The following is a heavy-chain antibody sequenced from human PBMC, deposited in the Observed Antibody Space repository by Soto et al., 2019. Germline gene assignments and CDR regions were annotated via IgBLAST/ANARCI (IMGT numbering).Heavy chain of an antibody. Sequence: QLQLQESGSGLVKPSQTLSLTCAVSGGSISSGGYSWSWIRQSPGKGLEWIGYIYHSGSTYYNPSLXRXVXIXXDRSKNQFSLKLSSVTAADTAVYYCARGQVVAAQHWGQGTLVTVSS. J-gene: IGHJ4*02. D-gene: IGHD2-15*01. V-gene: IGHV4-30-2*06. CDR2: IYHSGST. CDR3: ARGQVVAAQH. CDR1: GGSISSGGYS.